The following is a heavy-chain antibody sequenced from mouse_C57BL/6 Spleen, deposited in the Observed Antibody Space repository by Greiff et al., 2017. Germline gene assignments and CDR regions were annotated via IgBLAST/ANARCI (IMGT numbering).Heavy chain of an antibody. Sequence: QVQLQQPGAELVKPGASVKLSCKASGYTFTSYWMQWVKQRPGQGLEWIGEIDPSDSYTNYNQKFKGKATLTVDTSSSTAYMQLSSLTSEDSAVYYCARYGYYSKGTVEYYFDYWGQGTTLTVSS. CDR1: GYTFTSYW. CDR2: IDPSDSYT. D-gene: IGHD2-5*01. J-gene: IGHJ2*01. CDR3: ARYGYYSKGTVEYYFDY. V-gene: IGHV1-50*01.